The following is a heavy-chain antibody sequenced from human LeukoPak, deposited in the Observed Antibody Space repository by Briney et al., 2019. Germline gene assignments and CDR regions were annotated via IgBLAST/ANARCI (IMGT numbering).Heavy chain of an antibody. CDR1: GFTFSSYW. CDR3: ARADVGPFDP. V-gene: IGHV3-74*01. CDR2: INSDGSST. D-gene: IGHD3-10*02. Sequence: GGSLRLSCAASGFTFSSYWMHWVRQAPGKGLVWVSRINSDGSSTSYADSVKGRFTISRDNPKNSLYLQVNSLRAEDTAVYYCARADVGPFDPWGQGTLVTVSS. J-gene: IGHJ5*02.